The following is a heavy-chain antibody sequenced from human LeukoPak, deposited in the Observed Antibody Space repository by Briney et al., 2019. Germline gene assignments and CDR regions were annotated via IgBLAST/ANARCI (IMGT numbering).Heavy chain of an antibody. Sequence: PGGALRLSRVASRLTLPSYAMSLVRQAPRKGLEWVSSISGSGTTTYFTDSVKGRFTISRDNSKGTLYLQMNRLRDEDTAIYYCAHDRGYYYPFSYFDYWGQGTLVTVSS. CDR2: ISGSGTTT. J-gene: IGHJ4*02. D-gene: IGHD3-3*02. CDR3: AHDRGYYYPFSYFDY. V-gene: IGHV3-23*01. CDR1: RLTLPSYA.